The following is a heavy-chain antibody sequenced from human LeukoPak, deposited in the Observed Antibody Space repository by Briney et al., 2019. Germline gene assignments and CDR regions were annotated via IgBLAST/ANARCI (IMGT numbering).Heavy chain of an antibody. CDR3: ARGIAAAGWAFDY. CDR1: GFTFSDYY. CDR2: ISTSGSTK. D-gene: IGHD6-13*01. Sequence: PGGSLRLSCAASGFTFSDYYMTWIRQAPGKGLEWISYISTSGSTKYYADSVRGRFTISRDNAKNSLYLQMNSLRSDDTAVYYCARGIAAAGWAFDYWGQGTLVTVSS. V-gene: IGHV3-11*01. J-gene: IGHJ4*02.